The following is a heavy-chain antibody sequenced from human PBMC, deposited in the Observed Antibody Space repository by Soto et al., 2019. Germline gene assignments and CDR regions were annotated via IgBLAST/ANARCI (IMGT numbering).Heavy chain of an antibody. Sequence: QVQLVQSGAEVKKPGSSVKVSCKASGGPFNSYTFNWVRQAPGQGLEWLGRLIPLLNIANYAQPFQGRVSVTADTSTTTVYMEFSSLRSDDTAVYFCAAATGAMAPFYSWGQGTLVTVSS. V-gene: IGHV1-69*02. J-gene: IGHJ4*02. CDR3: AAATGAMAPFYS. D-gene: IGHD6-13*01. CDR2: LIPLLNIA. CDR1: GGPFNSYT.